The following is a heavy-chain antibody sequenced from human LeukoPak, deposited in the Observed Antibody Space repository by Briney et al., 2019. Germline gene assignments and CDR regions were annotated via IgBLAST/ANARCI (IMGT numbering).Heavy chain of an antibody. CDR1: GDSISSSSYY. D-gene: IGHD1-26*01. J-gene: IGHJ4*02. CDR3: ARDEYSGSYLFKR. CDR2: IYYSGNT. V-gene: IGHV4-39*07. Sequence: SETLSLTCTVSGDSISSSSYYWGWIRQPPGKGLESIGNIYYSGNTYYNPSLKSRVTISVDTSKNQFSLKLSSVTAADTAVYYCARDEYSGSYLFKRWGQGTLVTVSS.